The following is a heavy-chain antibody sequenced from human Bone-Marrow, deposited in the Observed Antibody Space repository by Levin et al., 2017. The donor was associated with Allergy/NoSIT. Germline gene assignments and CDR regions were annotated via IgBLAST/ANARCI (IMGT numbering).Heavy chain of an antibody. Sequence: PGESLKISCEASGYNFLNFGIAWVRQAPGQGLEWMGWITTDNGNTNYRRKIQDRVTITRDTSTGTAYMELRRLRSDDTAVYYCARVRVVITTRVFDFWGQGTLVTVSS. CDR2: ITTDNGNT. D-gene: IGHD2-21*01. CDR1: GYNFLNFG. J-gene: IGHJ4*02. CDR3: ARVRVVITTRVFDF. V-gene: IGHV1-18*01.